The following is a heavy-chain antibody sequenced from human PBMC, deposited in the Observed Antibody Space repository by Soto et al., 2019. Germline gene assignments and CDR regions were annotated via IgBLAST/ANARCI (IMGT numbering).Heavy chain of an antibody. CDR1: GFTFSSYA. J-gene: IGHJ4*02. CDR3: VKYPTLLAVADFDY. V-gene: IGHV3-23*01. Sequence: GGSLRLSCAASGFTFSSYAMSWVRQAPGKGLEWVSAISGSGGSTYYADSVKGRFTISRDNSKNTLYLQMNSLRAEDMAVYYCVKYPTLLAVADFDYWGQGTLVTVSS. CDR2: ISGSGGST. D-gene: IGHD6-19*01.